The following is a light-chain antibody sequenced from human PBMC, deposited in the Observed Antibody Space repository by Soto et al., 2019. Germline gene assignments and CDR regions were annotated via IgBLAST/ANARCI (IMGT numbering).Light chain of an antibody. CDR3: QVWDSNSDHNWV. V-gene: IGLV3-21*04. CDR1: NLGSNS. Sequence: SYELTQPPSVSVAPGKTARITCGGNNLGSNSVHWYQQKPGQAPVLVIYYDSDRPTGIPERFSGSISGNTATLTISRVEAGDEADYYCQVWDSNSDHNWVFGGGTKLTVL. J-gene: IGLJ3*02. CDR2: YDS.